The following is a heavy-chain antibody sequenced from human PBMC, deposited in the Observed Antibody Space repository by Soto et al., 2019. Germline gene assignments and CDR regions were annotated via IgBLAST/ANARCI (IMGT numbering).Heavy chain of an antibody. CDR2: IYYSVST. V-gene: IGHV4-61*08. J-gene: IGHJ4*02. Sequence: SETLSLTCTVSGGSISSDGYHWNWIRQHPGKGLEWIGYIYYSVSTNYNPSLKSRVTITVDTSKNQFSLKLRSVTAADTAVYYCARHGPIAAAGSVFDYWGQGTLVTVSS. CDR3: ARHGPIAAAGSVFDY. CDR1: GGSISSDGYH. D-gene: IGHD6-13*01.